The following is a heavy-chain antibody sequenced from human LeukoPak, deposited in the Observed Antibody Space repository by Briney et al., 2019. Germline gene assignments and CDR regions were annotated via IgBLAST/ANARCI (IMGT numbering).Heavy chain of an antibody. V-gene: IGHV5-51*01. Sequence: GESLEISCKGSGYSFTSYWIGWVRQMPGKGLEWMGIIYPGDSDTRYSPSFQGQVTISADKSTSTAYLQWSSLKASDTAIYYCARAYSYGLFDYWGQGTPVTVSS. D-gene: IGHD5-18*01. CDR2: IYPGDSDT. J-gene: IGHJ4*02. CDR3: ARAYSYGLFDY. CDR1: GYSFTSYW.